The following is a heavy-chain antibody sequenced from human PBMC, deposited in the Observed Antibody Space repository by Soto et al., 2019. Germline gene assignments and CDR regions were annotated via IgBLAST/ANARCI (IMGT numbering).Heavy chain of an antibody. V-gene: IGHV1-18*04. Sequence: QVQLVQSGAEVKKPGASVKVSCKASGYTFTSYGISWVRQAPGQGLEWMGWISAYNGNTNYAQKLQGRVTMTTDTSTSTAYRELRSLRSDDTAVYYCARYSSSSLTYYYYGMDVWGQGTTVTVSS. CDR3: ARYSSSSLTYYYYGMDV. CDR1: GYTFTSYG. J-gene: IGHJ6*02. CDR2: ISAYNGNT. D-gene: IGHD6-6*01.